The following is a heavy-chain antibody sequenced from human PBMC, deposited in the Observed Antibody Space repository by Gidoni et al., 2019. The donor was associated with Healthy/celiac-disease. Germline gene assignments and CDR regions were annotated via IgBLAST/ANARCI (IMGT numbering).Heavy chain of an antibody. Sequence: QVHLVPSGAKVKTPRSSVTVSCRASRRTFSSYAISWVRQAPGQGLEWMGGIIPIVGTANYEQKFQGRVTITAEEATSTAYMELSSLRSEDTAVYYCARGGAVNYYYGMDVWGQGTTVTVSS. D-gene: IGHD4-17*01. CDR2: IIPIVGTA. J-gene: IGHJ6*02. V-gene: IGHV1-69*01. CDR3: ARGGAVNYYYGMDV. CDR1: RRTFSSYA.